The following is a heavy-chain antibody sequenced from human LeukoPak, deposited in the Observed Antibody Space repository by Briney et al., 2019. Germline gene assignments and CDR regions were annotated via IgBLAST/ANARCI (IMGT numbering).Heavy chain of an antibody. D-gene: IGHD3-22*01. CDR2: ISGSGGST. CDR1: GFTYSSYA. J-gene: IGHJ3*02. Sequence: GGSLRLSCAASGFTYSSYAMSWVRQAPGKGLEWVSAISGSGGSTYYADSVKGRFTISRDNSKNALYLQMNSLRAEDTAVYYCASRDYYDSSGYFDAFDIWGQGTMVTVSS. V-gene: IGHV3-23*01. CDR3: ASRDYYDSSGYFDAFDI.